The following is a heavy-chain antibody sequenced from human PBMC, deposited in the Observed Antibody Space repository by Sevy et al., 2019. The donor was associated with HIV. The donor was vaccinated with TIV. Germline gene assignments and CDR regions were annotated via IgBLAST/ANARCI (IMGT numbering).Heavy chain of an antibody. J-gene: IGHJ6*02. CDR2: ISSSFYI. Sequence: GGSLRLSCAASGFTFNVYTMNWVRQAPGKGLEWVSSISSSFYINYADSVKGRSTITSDNAKNSLNLQMNSLRADDTSVYYCVQEIGAKNDVWGQGTTVTVSS. CDR3: VQEIGAKNDV. V-gene: IGHV3-21*01. D-gene: IGHD1-1*01. CDR1: GFTFNVYT.